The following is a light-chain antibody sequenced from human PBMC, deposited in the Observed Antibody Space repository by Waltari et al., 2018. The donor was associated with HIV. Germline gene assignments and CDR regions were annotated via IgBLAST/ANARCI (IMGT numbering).Light chain of an antibody. CDR3: SSYASNNTFVV. CDR1: SRDICRYDF. J-gene: IGLJ2*01. Sequence: QSALTQPPSASGPPGQSVTISCTGTSRDICRYDFVSWYQVRPDSGPKLIIYEVTRPPSGGPVRVSGAKSGNTASLTVSGLQTDDEADYYCSSYASNNTFVVFGGGTKLTVL. CDR2: EVT. V-gene: IGLV2-8*01.